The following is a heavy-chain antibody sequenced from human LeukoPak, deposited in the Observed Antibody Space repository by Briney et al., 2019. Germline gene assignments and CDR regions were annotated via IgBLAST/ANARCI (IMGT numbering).Heavy chain of an antibody. Sequence: SETLSLTCTVSGGSISSSSYYWGWIRQPPGKGLEWIGSIFDSGSTYYNPSLKSRVTISVDTSKNQFSLKLSSVTAADAAVYYCARDQRSLAEYYFDYWGQGTLVTVSS. V-gene: IGHV4-39*07. D-gene: IGHD3-10*01. CDR2: IFDSGST. CDR1: GGSISSSSYY. CDR3: ARDQRSLAEYYFDY. J-gene: IGHJ4*02.